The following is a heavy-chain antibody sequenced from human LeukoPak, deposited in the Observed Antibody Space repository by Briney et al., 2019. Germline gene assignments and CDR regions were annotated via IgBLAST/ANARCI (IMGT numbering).Heavy chain of an antibody. V-gene: IGHV3-9*01. J-gene: IGHJ6*02. CDR2: ISWNSGRR. D-gene: IGHD3-22*01. CDR1: GFTFDVYA. Sequence: PRRSLRLSCAASGFTFDVYAMHWVRQAPREGLGRVSRISWNSGRRGYADSVKGRFNISRDNAKTSLYLQMNSLRAEDTALYYCAKDMDSGYYNHYYGMDVWGQGTTVTVSS. CDR3: AKDMDSGYYNHYYGMDV.